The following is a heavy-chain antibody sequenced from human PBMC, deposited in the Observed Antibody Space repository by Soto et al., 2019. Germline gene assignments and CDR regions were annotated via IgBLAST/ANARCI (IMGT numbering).Heavy chain of an antibody. CDR3: ARGDGYSLDY. J-gene: IGHJ4*02. V-gene: IGHV4-30-4*01. CDR1: GGSISIGDYY. Sequence: QVQLQESGPGLVKPSQTLSLTCTVSGGSISIGDYYWTWIRQPPGKGLEWIGYIHYSGSTYYKSSLKSRVTISVDTSKNQFSLKLSSMTAADTAVYYCARGDGYSLDYWGQGTLITVSS. CDR2: IHYSGST. D-gene: IGHD5-18*01.